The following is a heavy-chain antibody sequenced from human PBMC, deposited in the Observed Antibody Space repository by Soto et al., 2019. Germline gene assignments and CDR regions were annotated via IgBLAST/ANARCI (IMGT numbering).Heavy chain of an antibody. CDR3: YREQLGEHYFDY. V-gene: IGHV3-30-3*01. CDR2: ISYDGSNK. J-gene: IGHJ4*02. D-gene: IGHD6-6*01. CDR1: GFIFRSYA. Sequence: QVQLVESGGGVVQPGRSLRLSCAASGFIFRSYAMHWVRQAPGKGLEWVAVISYDGSNKYYADSVKGRFTISRDNSKNTLYLQMNSLRVEDTAVYYCYREQLGEHYFDYWGQGTLVTVSS.